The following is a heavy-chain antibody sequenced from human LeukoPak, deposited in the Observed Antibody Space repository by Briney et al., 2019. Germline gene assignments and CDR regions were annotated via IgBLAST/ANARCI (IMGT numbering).Heavy chain of an antibody. Sequence: GGSLRLSCAASGFTFRIYAVSWVRQAPGKGLEWISTITSGGDYTYYAGPMGGRVTISRDNSKNTLYLQMNSLRAEDTAVYYCAKDRVVVPANWFDPWGQGTLVTVSS. CDR3: AKDRVVVPANWFDP. V-gene: IGHV3-23*01. CDR1: GFTFRIYA. CDR2: ITSGGDYT. D-gene: IGHD2-2*01. J-gene: IGHJ5*02.